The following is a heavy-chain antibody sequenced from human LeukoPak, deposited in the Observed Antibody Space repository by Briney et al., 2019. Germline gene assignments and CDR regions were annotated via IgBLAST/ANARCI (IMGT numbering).Heavy chain of an antibody. V-gene: IGHV3-21*01. Sequence: GGSLSLSCAASGFTFSSYSMKWVRQAPGKGLEWVSFLGSSISYISYADSVKGRFTISRDNAKNSLYLQMNSLRAEDTAVYYCAREGYYAGLDVWGQGTTVTVSS. CDR2: LGSSISYI. J-gene: IGHJ6*02. CDR1: GFTFSSYS. CDR3: AREGYYAGLDV. D-gene: IGHD3-16*01.